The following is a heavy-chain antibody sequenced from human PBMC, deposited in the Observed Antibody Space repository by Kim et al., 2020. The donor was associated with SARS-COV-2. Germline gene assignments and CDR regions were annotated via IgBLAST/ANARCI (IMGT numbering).Heavy chain of an antibody. CDR1: GFTFRGYW. J-gene: IGHJ6*02. V-gene: IGHV3-74*01. CDR2: ISSDGRST. Sequence: GGSLRLSCAVSGFTFRGYWMHWVRQAPGEGLVWVSVISSDGRSTNNADSVKGRFTISRDNAMNTLYLQMNSLRAEDTAVYYCARVSSYSMDVRGQGTTVTVSS. D-gene: IGHD2-15*01. CDR3: ARVSSYSMDV.